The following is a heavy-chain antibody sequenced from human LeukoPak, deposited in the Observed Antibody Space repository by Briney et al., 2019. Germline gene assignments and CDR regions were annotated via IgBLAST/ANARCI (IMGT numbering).Heavy chain of an antibody. CDR1: GYTFTDYY. Sequence: PWASVKVSCKASGYTFTDYYMHWVRQAPGQGLEWMGWINLNSGGTNFAQRFQGRVTMTRDTSISTAYMDLSRLISDDTAVYYCARDAGYCTGGSCWYFDHWGQGTLVTVSS. J-gene: IGHJ4*02. V-gene: IGHV1-2*02. D-gene: IGHD2-15*01. CDR2: INLNSGGT. CDR3: ARDAGYCTGGSCWYFDH.